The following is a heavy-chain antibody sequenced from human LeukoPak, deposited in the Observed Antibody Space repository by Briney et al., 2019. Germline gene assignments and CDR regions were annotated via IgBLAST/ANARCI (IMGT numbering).Heavy chain of an antibody. D-gene: IGHD1-14*01. CDR3: ARDRKFDY. CDR2: ISSSSYI. Sequence: PSETLSLTCAVYGGSFSGYYWSWIRQPPGKGLEWVSSISSSSYIYYADSVKGRFTISRDNAKNSLYLQMNSLRAEDTAVYYCARDRKFDYWGQGTLVTVSS. J-gene: IGHJ4*02. CDR1: GGSFSGYY. V-gene: IGHV3-69-1*01.